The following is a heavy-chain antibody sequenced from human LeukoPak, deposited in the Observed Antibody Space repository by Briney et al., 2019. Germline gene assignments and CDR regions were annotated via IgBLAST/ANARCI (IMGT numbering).Heavy chain of an antibody. Sequence: GASVKVSCKASGGTFSSYAISWVRQAPGQGLEWMGGIIPIFGTANYAQKFQGRVMISADESTSTAYMELSSLRSEDTAVYYCARDIVVVPAAMPSDALDIWGQGTMVTVSS. J-gene: IGHJ3*02. D-gene: IGHD2-2*01. V-gene: IGHV1-69*13. CDR1: GGTFSSYA. CDR2: IIPIFGTA. CDR3: ARDIVVVPAAMPSDALDI.